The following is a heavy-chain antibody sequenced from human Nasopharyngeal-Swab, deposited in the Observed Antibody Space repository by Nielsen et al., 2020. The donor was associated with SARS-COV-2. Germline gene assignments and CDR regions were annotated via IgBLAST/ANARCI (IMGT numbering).Heavy chain of an antibody. J-gene: IGHJ4*02. D-gene: IGHD1-26*01. CDR3: VTGGSYYVY. Sequence: GGSLRLSCTASGFTFSNYDIHWLRQTPGKGLEWVAVMWYAGSSERYADSVKGRFTISRDISKNTLYLQMNSLRAEDTAVYHCVTGGSYYVYWGQGTLVTVSS. CDR1: GFTFSNYD. CDR2: MWYAGSSE. V-gene: IGHV3-33*03.